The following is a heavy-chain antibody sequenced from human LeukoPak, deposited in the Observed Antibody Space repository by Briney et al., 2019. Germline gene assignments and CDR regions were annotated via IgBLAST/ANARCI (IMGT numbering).Heavy chain of an antibody. CDR3: VKDLLTGYYPFDY. J-gene: IGHJ4*02. Sequence: GGSLRLYCSASGFRFSSYAMHWVRQAPGKGLEYVSAISTNGGSTYYADSVKGRFTISRDNSKNTLYLQMSSLRAEDTAAYYCVKDLLTGYYPFDYWGRGTLVTVSS. CDR2: ISTNGGST. V-gene: IGHV3-64D*06. D-gene: IGHD3-9*01. CDR1: GFRFSSYA.